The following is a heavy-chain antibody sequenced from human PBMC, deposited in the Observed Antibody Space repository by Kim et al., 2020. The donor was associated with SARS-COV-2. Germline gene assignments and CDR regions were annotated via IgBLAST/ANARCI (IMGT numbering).Heavy chain of an antibody. D-gene: IGHD6-13*01. CDR1: GYTFPNSG. CDR2: ISDYNGNT. J-gene: IGHJ5*02. V-gene: IGHV1-18*01. Sequence: ASVKVSCKASGYTFPNSGITWVRQAPGQGLEWMGWISDYNGNTNYAQTVQGRVTMTTETATNTVYMELRSLRSDDTAVYYCARGRYSGSWGNWFDPWGQG. CDR3: ARGRYSGSWGNWFDP.